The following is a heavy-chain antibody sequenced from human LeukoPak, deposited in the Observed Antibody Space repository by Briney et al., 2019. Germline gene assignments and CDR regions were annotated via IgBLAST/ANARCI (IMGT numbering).Heavy chain of an antibody. CDR1: GYTFTGYY. CDR2: INPNSGGT. Sequence: ASVTVSCKASGYTFTGYYMHWVRQAPGQGLEWMGWINPNSGGTNYAQKFQGRVTMTRDTSISTAYMELSRLRSDDTAVYYCARVVPSAPYYYYYMDVWGKGTTVTVSS. J-gene: IGHJ6*03. CDR3: ARVVPSAPYYYYYMDV. V-gene: IGHV1-2*02. D-gene: IGHD2-8*01.